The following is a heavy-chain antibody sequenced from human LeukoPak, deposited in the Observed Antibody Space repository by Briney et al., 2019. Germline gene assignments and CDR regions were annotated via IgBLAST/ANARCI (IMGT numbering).Heavy chain of an antibody. D-gene: IGHD2-21*01. CDR1: GDSIRNNYW. CDR2: IYRDGST. V-gene: IGHV4-4*02. J-gene: IGHJ4*02. Sequence: SGTLSLTCAVCGDSIRNNYWWSWVRQPPGKGLEWIGEIYRDGSTNYNPSLKSRVTISVDKSKNQFSLRLSSVTAADTAVYYCARDDDSGRYSCHYWGQGSLVSVSS. CDR3: ARDDDSGRYSCHY.